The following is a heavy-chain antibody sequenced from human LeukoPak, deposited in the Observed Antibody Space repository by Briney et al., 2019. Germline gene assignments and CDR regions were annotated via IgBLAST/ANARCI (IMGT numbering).Heavy chain of an antibody. Sequence: GGSLRLSCAASGFTFSSYWMSWVRQAPGKGLEWVANIKQDGSEKYYVDSVKGRFTISRDNAKNSLYLQMNSLRAEDTAVYYCARDMYYYDSSGSNFDYWGQGTLVTVSS. D-gene: IGHD3-22*01. V-gene: IGHV3-7*01. CDR1: GFTFSSYW. CDR3: ARDMYYYDSSGSNFDY. J-gene: IGHJ4*02. CDR2: IKQDGSEK.